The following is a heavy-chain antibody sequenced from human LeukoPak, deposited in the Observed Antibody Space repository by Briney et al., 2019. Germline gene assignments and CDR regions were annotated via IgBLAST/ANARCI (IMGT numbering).Heavy chain of an antibody. D-gene: IGHD5-24*01. Sequence: SETLSLTCTVSGDSISTYYWSWIRQPPGKGLEWIGYIYDGGSAKYNPSLESRVTISPDTSKNQFSLKLSSVTAADTALYYCARAGPRRNGYNLDYWGQGTLVTVSS. CDR1: GDSISTYY. CDR3: ARAGPRRNGYNLDY. J-gene: IGHJ4*02. CDR2: IYDGGSA. V-gene: IGHV4-59*01.